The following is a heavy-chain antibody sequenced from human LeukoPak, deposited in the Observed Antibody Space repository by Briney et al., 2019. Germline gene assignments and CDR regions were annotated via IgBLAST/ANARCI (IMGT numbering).Heavy chain of an antibody. CDR1: GATFSSYA. Sequence: GASVTVSCKASGATFSSYAISWVRQAPGQGLEWWGGIIPIFGTANYAQKFQGRVTITADESTSTAYMELSSLRSEDTAVYYCARVVRSRYSYNYFDYWGQGTLVTVSS. V-gene: IGHV1-69*13. CDR3: ARVVRSRYSYNYFDY. CDR2: IIPIFGTA. J-gene: IGHJ4*02. D-gene: IGHD5-18*01.